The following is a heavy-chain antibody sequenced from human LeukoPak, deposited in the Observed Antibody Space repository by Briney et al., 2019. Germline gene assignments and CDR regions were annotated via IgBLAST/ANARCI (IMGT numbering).Heavy chain of an antibody. CDR3: ARGSIAARNDAFDI. V-gene: IGHV4-59*01. J-gene: IGHJ3*02. Sequence: SESLSLTCTVSGGSISSYYWSWIRQPPGKGLEWIGYIYYSGSTNYNPSLKSRVTISVDTSKNQFSLKLSSVTAADTAVYYCARGSIAARNDAFDIWDQGTIVTVSS. CDR2: IYYSGST. D-gene: IGHD6-6*01. CDR1: GGSISSYY.